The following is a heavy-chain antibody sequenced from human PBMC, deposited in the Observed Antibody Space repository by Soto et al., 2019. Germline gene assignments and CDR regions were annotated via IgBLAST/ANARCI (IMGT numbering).Heavy chain of an antibody. CDR1: GFTFSSYG. V-gene: IGHV3-33*01. CDR3: ARSQKMTTVTPGY. D-gene: IGHD4-4*01. CDR2: IWYDGSNK. J-gene: IGHJ4*02. Sequence: GGSLRLSCAASGFTFSSYGMHWVRQAPGKGLEWVAVIWYDGSNKYYADSVKGRFTISRDNSKNTLYLQMNSLRAEDTAVYYCARSQKMTTVTPGYWGQGTLVTVSS.